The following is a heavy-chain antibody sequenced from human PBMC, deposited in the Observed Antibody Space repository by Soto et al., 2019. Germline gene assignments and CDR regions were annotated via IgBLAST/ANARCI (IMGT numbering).Heavy chain of an antibody. CDR3: ARSLIVGATNWFDP. V-gene: IGHV2-70*01. Sequence: SGPTLVNPTQTLTLTCTFSGFSLSTSGMCVSWIRQPPGKALEWLALIDWDDDKYYSTSLKTRLTISKDTSKNQVFLTMTNMDPVDTATYYCARSLIVGATNWFDPWGQGTLVTVSS. CDR2: IDWDDDK. D-gene: IGHD1-26*01. CDR1: GFSLSTSGMC. J-gene: IGHJ5*02.